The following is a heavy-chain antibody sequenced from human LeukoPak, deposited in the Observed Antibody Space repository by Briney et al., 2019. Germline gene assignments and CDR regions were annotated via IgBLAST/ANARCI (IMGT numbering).Heavy chain of an antibody. J-gene: IGHJ4*02. CDR2: IRYDGSNK. D-gene: IGHD1-7*01. CDR3: AKDLPIAVAGTMRMGYFDY. Sequence: GGSLRLSYAASGFTFSSYGMHWVRQAPGKGLEWVAFIRYDGSNKYYADSVKGRFTISRDNSKNTLYLQMNSLRAEDTAVYYCAKDLPIAVAGTMRMGYFDYWGQGTLVTVSS. CDR1: GFTFSSYG. V-gene: IGHV3-30*02.